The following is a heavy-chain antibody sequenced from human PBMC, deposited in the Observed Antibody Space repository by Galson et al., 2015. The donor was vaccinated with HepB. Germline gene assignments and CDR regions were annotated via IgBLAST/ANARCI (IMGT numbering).Heavy chain of an antibody. Sequence: SLRLSCAASGFTFSSYAMHWVRQAPGKGLEWVAVISYDGSNKYYADSVKGRFTISRDNSKNTLYLQMNSLRAEDTAVYYCARAYQLLNTWFDPWGQGTLVAVSS. CDR1: GFTFSSYA. CDR3: ARAYQLLNTWFDP. D-gene: IGHD2-2*01. J-gene: IGHJ5*02. V-gene: IGHV3-30-3*01. CDR2: ISYDGSNK.